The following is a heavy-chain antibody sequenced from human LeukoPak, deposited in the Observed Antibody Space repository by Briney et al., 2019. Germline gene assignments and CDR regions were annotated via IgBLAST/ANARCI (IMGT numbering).Heavy chain of an antibody. CDR1: GYTFTGYY. D-gene: IGHD2-15*01. CDR2: INTNSGGT. Sequence: ASVKVSCKASGYTFTGYYMHWVRQAPGQGLEWMGRINTNSGGTNYAQKFQGRVTMTRDTSISTAYMELSRLRSDDTAVYYCARDKGCCSGGSCYVLDYWGQGTLVTVSS. J-gene: IGHJ4*02. V-gene: IGHV1-2*06. CDR3: ARDKGCCSGGSCYVLDY.